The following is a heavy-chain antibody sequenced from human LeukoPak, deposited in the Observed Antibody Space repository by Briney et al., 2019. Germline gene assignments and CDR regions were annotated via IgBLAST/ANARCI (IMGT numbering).Heavy chain of an antibody. CDR3: ARDVRAAPHYDFFHYGMDV. Sequence: SXXLSCAASXXXXXDXAIHXVXQXPGXGXXWXXLXTYDGSNKYYADSVKGRFTLSRDISKNTLYLQMNSLRAEDTAVYYCARDVRAAPHYDFFHYGMDVWGPGTTVTVAS. V-gene: IGHV3-30*04. CDR1: XXXXXDXA. D-gene: IGHD3-22*01. J-gene: IGHJ6*02. CDR2: XTYDGSNK.